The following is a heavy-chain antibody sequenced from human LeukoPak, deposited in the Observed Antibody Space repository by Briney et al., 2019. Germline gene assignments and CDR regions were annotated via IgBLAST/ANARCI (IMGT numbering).Heavy chain of an antibody. D-gene: IGHD3-22*01. CDR1: GGSISNYY. J-gene: IGHJ4*02. CDR3: ARLGWDYYDSSGYYFY. CDR2: IYYSGRT. V-gene: IGHV4-59*08. Sequence: SETLSLTCTVSGGSISNYYWSWIRQPPGKGLEWIGYIYYSGRTDYNPSLKSRVTISVDMSKSQFSLKLSSVTAADTAVYYCARLGWDYYDSSGYYFYWGQGTLVTVSS.